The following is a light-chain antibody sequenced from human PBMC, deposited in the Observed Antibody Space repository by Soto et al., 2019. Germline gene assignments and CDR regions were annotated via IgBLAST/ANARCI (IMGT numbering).Light chain of an antibody. Sequence: DIPMTQSPSTLSASVGDRVTITCRASQSINTWLAWYQQKPGEAPKLLIYEASGLESGVPSRFSGSGSGTEFTLTISGLQPDDFATYYCQQYSSLVTFGQGTKLDIK. CDR1: QSINTW. J-gene: IGKJ2*01. CDR3: QQYSSLVT. V-gene: IGKV1-5*03. CDR2: EAS.